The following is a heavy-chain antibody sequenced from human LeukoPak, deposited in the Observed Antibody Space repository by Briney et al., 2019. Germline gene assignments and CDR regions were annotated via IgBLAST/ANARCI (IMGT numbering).Heavy chain of an antibody. CDR3: AKTQTPTYSSGSLDY. D-gene: IGHD6-19*01. Sequence: GGSLRLSCAASGFTFSSYGMHWVRQAPGKGLEWGAVISYDGSNKYYADSVKGRFTISRDNSKNTLYLQMNSLRAEDTAVYYCAKTQTPTYSSGSLDYWGQGTLVTVSS. CDR2: ISYDGSNK. CDR1: GFTFSSYG. V-gene: IGHV3-30*18. J-gene: IGHJ4*02.